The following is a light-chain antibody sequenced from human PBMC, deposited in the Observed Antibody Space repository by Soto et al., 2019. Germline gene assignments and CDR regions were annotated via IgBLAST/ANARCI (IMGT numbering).Light chain of an antibody. J-gene: IGKJ1*01. Sequence: DIQMTQSPSTLSASVGDGVTITCRASQTISNWLAWYQQKPGKAPKLLIYDASTLESGVPSRFSGSGSGTDFTLTINSLQPEDFAVYYCQQRTSWPPWTFGQGTKVDIK. CDR2: DAS. V-gene: IGKV1-5*01. CDR1: QTISNW. CDR3: QQRTSWPPWT.